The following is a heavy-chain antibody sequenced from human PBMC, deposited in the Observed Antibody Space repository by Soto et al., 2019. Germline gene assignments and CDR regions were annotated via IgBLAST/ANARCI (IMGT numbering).Heavy chain of an antibody. CDR2: IIPIFGTA. Sequence: SVKVSCKASGGTFSSYAISWVRQAPGQGLEWMGGIIPIFGTANYAQKFQGRVTITADKSTSTAYMELSSLRSEDTAVYYCARDGRGPRPYYYYGMDVWGQGTTVTVSS. V-gene: IGHV1-69*06. CDR1: GGTFSSYA. D-gene: IGHD1-1*01. J-gene: IGHJ6*02. CDR3: ARDGRGPRPYYYYGMDV.